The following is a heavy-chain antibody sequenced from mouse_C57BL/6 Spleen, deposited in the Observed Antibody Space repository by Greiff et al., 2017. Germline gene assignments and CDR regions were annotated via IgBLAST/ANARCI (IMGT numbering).Heavy chain of an antibody. J-gene: IGHJ4*01. CDR1: GYTFTSYW. CDR2: IYPSDSET. D-gene: IGHD2-2*01. Sequence: QVQLQQPGAELVRPGSSVKLSCKASGYTFTSYWMDWVKQRPGQGLEWIGNIYPSDSETHYNQKFKDKATLTVDKSSSTAYRQLSSLTSEDSAVYYCAREGVTAYAMDYWGQGTSVTVSS. CDR3: AREGVTAYAMDY. V-gene: IGHV1-61*01.